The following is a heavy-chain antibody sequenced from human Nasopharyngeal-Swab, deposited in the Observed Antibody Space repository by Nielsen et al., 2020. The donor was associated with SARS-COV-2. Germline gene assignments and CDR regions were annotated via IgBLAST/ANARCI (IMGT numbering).Heavy chain of an antibody. J-gene: IGHJ4*02. CDR2: IIPIFGTA. Sequence: SVKVSCKASGGTFSSYAISWVRQAPGQGLEWMGGIIPIFGTASYAQKFQGRVTITADESTSTAYMELSSLRSEDTAVYYCARDAKAAADYFDYWGQGTLVTVSS. CDR1: GGTFSSYA. D-gene: IGHD6-13*01. V-gene: IGHV1-69*13. CDR3: ARDAKAAADYFDY.